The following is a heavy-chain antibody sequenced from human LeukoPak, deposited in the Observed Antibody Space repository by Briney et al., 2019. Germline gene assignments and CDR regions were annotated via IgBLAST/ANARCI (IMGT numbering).Heavy chain of an antibody. J-gene: IGHJ3*02. CDR3: ARAWGNSSSGDDFNI. Sequence: ASVKVSCKESGYTLTNHYIHWIRQAPGQGLEWMGIINPSGDTTSYSRRFQGRVTMTRDTSTSTVYMELSSLRSDDTAVYYCARAWGNSSSGDDFNIWGQGTMVTVSS. CDR1: GYTLTNHY. V-gene: IGHV1-46*01. CDR2: INPSGDTT. D-gene: IGHD6-6*01.